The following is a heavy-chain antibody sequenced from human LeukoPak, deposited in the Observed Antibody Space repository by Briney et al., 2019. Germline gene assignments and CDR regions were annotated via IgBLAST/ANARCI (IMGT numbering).Heavy chain of an antibody. CDR3: AKFASGVYVDGFDH. D-gene: IGHD5/OR15-5a*01. J-gene: IGHJ4*02. V-gene: IGHV3-23*01. Sequence: GGSLRLSCAASGFTLSSYAMSWVRQAPGKGLEWVSASCGSGGSTYYADSVKGRFTISRDNSENTLYLQMNSLRAEDTAVYYCAKFASGVYVDGFDHWGQGTLVTVSS. CDR2: SCGSGGST. CDR1: GFTLSSYA.